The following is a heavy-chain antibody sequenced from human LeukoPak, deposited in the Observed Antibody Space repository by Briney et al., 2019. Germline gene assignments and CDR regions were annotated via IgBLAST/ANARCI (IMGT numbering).Heavy chain of an antibody. V-gene: IGHV1-2*02. J-gene: IGHJ4*02. CDR3: ARDPHGSSQHFDS. Sequence: GASVKVSCKASGYTFTGYDIHWVRQAPGQGLEWMGWINPNSGGTNYAQKFQGRVTMTRDTSISTAYMELSGLRSDDTAVYYCARDPHGSSQHFDSWGQGDLVSVSS. CDR1: GYTFTGYD. CDR2: INPNSGGT. D-gene: IGHD2-21*01.